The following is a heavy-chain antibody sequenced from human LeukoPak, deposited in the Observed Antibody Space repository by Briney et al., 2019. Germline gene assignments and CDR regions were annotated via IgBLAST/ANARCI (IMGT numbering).Heavy chain of an antibody. CDR1: GYTFTDYF. V-gene: IGHV1-46*01. CDR3: ARESYDAFDI. J-gene: IGHJ3*02. Sequence: GASVKVSCKASGYTFTDYFIHWVRQAPGQGLEWMGIINPSGGSTSYAQKFQGRVTMTRDTSTSTVYMELSSLRSEDTAVYYCARESYDAFDIWGQGTMVTVSS. D-gene: IGHD1-26*01. CDR2: INPSGGST.